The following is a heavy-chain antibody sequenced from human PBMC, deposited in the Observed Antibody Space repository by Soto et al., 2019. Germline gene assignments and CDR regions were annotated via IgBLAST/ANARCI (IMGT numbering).Heavy chain of an antibody. CDR2: INHSGST. V-gene: IGHV4-34*01. Sequence: SETLSLTCAVYGGSFSGYYWSWIRQPPGKGLEWIGEINHSGSTNYNPSLKSRVTISVDTSKNQFSLKLSSVTAADTAVYYCARGCIKKGYYYGSGSYPNWFDPWGQGTLVTVSS. J-gene: IGHJ5*02. CDR3: ARGCIKKGYYYGSGSYPNWFDP. D-gene: IGHD3-10*01. CDR1: GGSFSGYY.